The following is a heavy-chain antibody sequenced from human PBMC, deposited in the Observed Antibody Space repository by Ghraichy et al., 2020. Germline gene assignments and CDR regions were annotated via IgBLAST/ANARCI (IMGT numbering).Heavy chain of an antibody. CDR1: GDSLSNTDVA. CDR3: ARGRHNTFDI. Sequence: SQTLSLTCVISGDSLSNTDVAWHWIRQSPSRGLEWLGRTYRMASEYAESVKARTAITPDTSKNQFSLRLNSVTPDDTAVYYCARGRHNTFDIWGQGIMVTVSS. V-gene: IGHV6-1*01. CDR2: TYRMAS. J-gene: IGHJ3*02. D-gene: IGHD2/OR15-2a*01.